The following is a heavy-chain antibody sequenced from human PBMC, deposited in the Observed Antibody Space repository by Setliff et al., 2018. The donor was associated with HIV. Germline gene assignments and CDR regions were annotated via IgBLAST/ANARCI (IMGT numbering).Heavy chain of an antibody. Sequence: ASVKVSCKASGYTLTDYYVQWVRQAPGQGLEWMGWVNPHDGGTYYAQILEGRVTMTRDTSTSTAYMELSRLRSDDTAVYYCARTEYFDFWSGPRGFDPWGQGTLVTVSS. D-gene: IGHD3-3*01. V-gene: IGHV1-2*02. J-gene: IGHJ5*02. CDR2: VNPHDGGT. CDR3: ARTEYFDFWSGPRGFDP. CDR1: GYTLTDYY.